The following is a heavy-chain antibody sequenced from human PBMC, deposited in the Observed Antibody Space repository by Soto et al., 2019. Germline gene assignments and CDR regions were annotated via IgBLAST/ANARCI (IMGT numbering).Heavy chain of an antibody. CDR1: GFTFSNAW. Sequence: EVQLVESGGGLVEPGGSLRLSCAASGFTFSNAWMGWVRQAPGTGLEWVGRIKSKTDGGTTDYAAPVKGRFTISRDDSKNTLYLQMSSLKIDDTAVYHCTTAKYHGSGSLGYWGQGTLVTVSS. V-gene: IGHV3-15*01. CDR3: TTAKYHGSGSLGY. CDR2: IKSKTDGGTT. D-gene: IGHD3-10*01. J-gene: IGHJ4*02.